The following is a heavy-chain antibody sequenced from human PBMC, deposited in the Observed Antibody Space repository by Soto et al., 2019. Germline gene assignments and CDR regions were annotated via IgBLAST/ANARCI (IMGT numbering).Heavy chain of an antibody. V-gene: IGHV3-7*01. Sequence: GGSLRLSSAGSGLAFSRYWVSWVRKAPGKGLEWVANIKQEGSEKYYVDSVKGRFTISRDNAKNSLYMQMNSLRVEDTAVYYSARLNPARATLRYFDWLSPGGGEFYGMDVSSEGTAVTV. CDR2: IKQEGSEK. CDR3: ARLNPARATLRYFDWLSPGGGEFYGMDV. D-gene: IGHD3-9*01. J-gene: IGHJ6*01. CDR1: GLAFSRYW.